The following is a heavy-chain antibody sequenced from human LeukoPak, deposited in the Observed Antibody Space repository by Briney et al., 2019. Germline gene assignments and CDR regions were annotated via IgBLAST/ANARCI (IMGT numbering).Heavy chain of an antibody. V-gene: IGHV5-51*01. Sequence: GESLKISCKGSGYSFPIYWIACVRQMPWKGLEWMGIIYPGDSDTRYSPSFQGQITISADKSISTAYLQWSSLKASDTAMYYCARRSTYGSGTNYLFDYWGQGTLVTVSS. J-gene: IGHJ4*02. CDR3: ARRSTYGSGTNYLFDY. D-gene: IGHD3-10*01. CDR2: IYPGDSDT. CDR1: GYSFPIYW.